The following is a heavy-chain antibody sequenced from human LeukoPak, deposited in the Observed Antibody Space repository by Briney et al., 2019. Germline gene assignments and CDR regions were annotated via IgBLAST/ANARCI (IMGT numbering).Heavy chain of an antibody. J-gene: IGHJ4*02. CDR2: INPNSGGT. CDR3: ARVARFSAAAGSEEGY. D-gene: IGHD6-13*01. V-gene: IGHV1-2*02. Sequence: ASVKVSCKASGYTFSSYAMHWVRQAPGQGLEWMGWINPNSGGTNYAQKFQGRVTMTRDTSISTAYMELSRLRSDDTAVYYCARVARFSAAAGSEEGYWGQGTLVTVSS. CDR1: GYTFSSYA.